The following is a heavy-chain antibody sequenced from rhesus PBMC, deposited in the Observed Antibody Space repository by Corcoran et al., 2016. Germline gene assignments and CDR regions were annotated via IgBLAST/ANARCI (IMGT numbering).Heavy chain of an antibody. CDR2: IYWNDSK. CDR3: ARVRYYFDY. V-gene: IGHV2-95*01. CDR1: GFSISTTGTG. Sequence: QVTLKESGPALVKPTQTLTLTCTFSGFSISTTGTGVGWIRQPPGNALEWLASIYWNDSKYYSTSLKSRLTISKDTSKNQVVLTMTNMDPVDTATYYCARVRYYFDYWGQGVLVTVSS. J-gene: IGHJ4*01.